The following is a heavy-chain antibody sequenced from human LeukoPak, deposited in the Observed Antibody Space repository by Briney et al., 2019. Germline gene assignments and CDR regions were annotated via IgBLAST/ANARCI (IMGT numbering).Heavy chain of an antibody. CDR3: ARGGGIAAATDAFDI. J-gene: IGHJ3*02. Sequence: GGSLRLSCAASGFTFSSYAMHWVRQAPGKGLEWVAVISYDGINKYYADSVKGRFTISRDNSKNTLYLQMNSLRAEDTAVYYCARGGGIAAATDAFDIWGQGTMVTVSS. CDR2: ISYDGINK. CDR1: GFTFSSYA. D-gene: IGHD6-13*01. V-gene: IGHV3-30-3*01.